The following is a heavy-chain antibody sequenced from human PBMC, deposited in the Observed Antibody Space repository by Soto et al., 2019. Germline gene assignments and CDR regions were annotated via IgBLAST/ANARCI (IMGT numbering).Heavy chain of an antibody. CDR3: AKGYDSGAGYYYGMDV. Sequence: SETLSLTCTVSGGSVSSGSYYWSWIRQPPGKGLEWIGYIYYSGSTNYNPSLKSRVTISVDTSKNQFSLKLSSVTAADTAVYYCAKGYDSGAGYYYGMDVWGQGTTVTVSS. CDR2: IYYSGST. J-gene: IGHJ6*02. V-gene: IGHV4-61*01. CDR1: GGSVSSGSYY. D-gene: IGHD3-22*01.